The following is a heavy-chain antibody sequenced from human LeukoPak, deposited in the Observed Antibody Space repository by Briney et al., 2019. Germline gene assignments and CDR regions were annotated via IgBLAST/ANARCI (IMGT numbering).Heavy chain of an antibody. CDR2: ISYSGST. J-gene: IGHJ6*02. CDR1: GGSISSGNYD. Sequence: PSETLSLTCTVSGGSISSGNYDWGWIRQPLGKGLEWIGYISYSGSTLYNPSLKSRVTISIDTSKNQFSLKLISVTAADTAVYYCARGHEVPATIVPHLGGESYYYAMDVWGQGTTVTVSS. V-gene: IGHV4-39*07. D-gene: IGHD2-2*01. CDR3: ARGHEVPATIVPHLGGESYYYAMDV.